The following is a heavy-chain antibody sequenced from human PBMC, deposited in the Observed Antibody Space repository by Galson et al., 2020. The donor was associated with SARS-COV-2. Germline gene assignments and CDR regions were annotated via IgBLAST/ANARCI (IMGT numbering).Heavy chain of an antibody. CDR3: AKELIYYYVSSGTSYCYYCMDV. V-gene: IGHV3-23*01. CDR1: GFTFSSYA. Sequence: GGSLRLSCAPSGFTFSSYAMSWVRQAPGKGLEWVSAISGSGGSTYYADSVKGRFTISRDNSKNTLYMQMNSLRAEDTAVYYCAKELIYYYVSSGTSYCYYCMDVWGQGATVTVSS. D-gene: IGHD3-22*01. J-gene: IGHJ6*02. CDR2: ISGSGGST.